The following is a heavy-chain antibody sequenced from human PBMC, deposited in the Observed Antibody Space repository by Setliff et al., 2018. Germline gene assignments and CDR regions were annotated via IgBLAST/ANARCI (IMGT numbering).Heavy chain of an antibody. D-gene: IGHD2-15*01. V-gene: IGHV3-21*04. CDR2: IDTSSSYI. CDR3: AREVYCSGGRCYGQMPAALGH. CDR1: GFTFSTYT. J-gene: IGHJ4*02. Sequence: GGSLRLSCAASGFTFSTYTMNWVRQAPGKGLEWVSSIDTSSSYIYYADSVKGRFTISRDNAENSLYLQMNSLRYDDTAVYYCAREVYCSGGRCYGQMPAALGHWGQGTLVTVSS.